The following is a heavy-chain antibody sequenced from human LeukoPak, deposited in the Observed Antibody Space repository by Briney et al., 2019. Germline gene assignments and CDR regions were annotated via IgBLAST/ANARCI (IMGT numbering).Heavy chain of an antibody. CDR2: INPNSGGT. Sequence: GASVKVSCKASGYTFTGYYMHWVRQAPGQGLEWMGWINPNSGGTNYAQKFQGRVTMTRDTSISTAYMELSRLRSDDTAVYYCARLYNWNDLNEIYYFDYWGQGTLVTVSS. V-gene: IGHV1-2*02. D-gene: IGHD1-20*01. J-gene: IGHJ4*02. CDR1: GYTFTGYY. CDR3: ARLYNWNDLNEIYYFDY.